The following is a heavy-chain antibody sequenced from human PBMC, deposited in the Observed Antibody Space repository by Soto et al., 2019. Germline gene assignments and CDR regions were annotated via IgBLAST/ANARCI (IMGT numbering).Heavy chain of an antibody. J-gene: IGHJ6*02. D-gene: IGHD3-16*02. CDR1: GGSFSGYY. Sequence: PSETLSLTCAVYGGSFSGYYWSWIRRPPGKGLEWIGEINHSGSTNYNPSLKSRVTISVDTSKNQFSLKLSSVTAADTAVYYCARRVGVILSFYYYGMDVWGQGTTVTVSS. CDR2: INHSGST. V-gene: IGHV4-34*01. CDR3: ARRVGVILSFYYYGMDV.